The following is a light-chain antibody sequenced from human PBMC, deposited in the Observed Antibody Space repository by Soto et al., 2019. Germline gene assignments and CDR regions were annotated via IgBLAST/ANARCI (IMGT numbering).Light chain of an antibody. V-gene: IGKV3-20*01. CDR3: QQYDTSPSYT. CDR2: GAS. Sequence: IVLTQSPGTLSLSPGERATLSCRASQSVSSSYLAWYQQKPGQAPRLLIYGASSRATGIPDRFSGSGSGTDFTLTISRLEPEDFAVYYCQQYDTSPSYTFGQGTKLEIK. CDR1: QSVSSSY. J-gene: IGKJ2*01.